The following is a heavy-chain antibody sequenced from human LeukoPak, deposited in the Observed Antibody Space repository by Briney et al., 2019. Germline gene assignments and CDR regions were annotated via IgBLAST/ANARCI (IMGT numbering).Heavy chain of an antibody. D-gene: IGHD5-18*01. V-gene: IGHV4-4*08. CDR2: VHSNGNT. CDR1: GGSFTTYS. J-gene: IGHJ2*01. CDR3: ARRIQLWSYWHFDL. Sequence: SETLSLTCTVSGGSFTTYSWSWIRQPPGKGLDWIGDVHSNGNTNYNPFLKNRVTMSIDTSRDQFSLTLTSVTAADTAIFYCARRIQLWSYWHFDLWGRGTLVTVSS.